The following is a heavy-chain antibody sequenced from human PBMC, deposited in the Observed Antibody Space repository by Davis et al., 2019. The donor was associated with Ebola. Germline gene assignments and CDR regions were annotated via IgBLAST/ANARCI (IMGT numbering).Heavy chain of an antibody. J-gene: IGHJ4*02. CDR1: GFTFSSRG. V-gene: IGHV3-21*01. CDR2: ISSSSSYI. Sequence: GESLKISCAASGFTFSSRGMHWVRQAPGKGLEWVSSISSSSSYIYYADSVKGRFTISRDNAKNSLYLQMNSLRDEDTAVYYCARDGYYGSGGFPPEYFDHWGQGTLITVSS. D-gene: IGHD3-22*01. CDR3: ARDGYYGSGGFPPEYFDH.